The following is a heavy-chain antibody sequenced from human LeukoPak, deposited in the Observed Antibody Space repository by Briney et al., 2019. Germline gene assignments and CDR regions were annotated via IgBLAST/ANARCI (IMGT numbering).Heavy chain of an antibody. CDR2: INPNSGGT. CDR1: GYTFTGYY. CDR3: AKEKGFYDSSGYGENAFDI. V-gene: IGHV1-2*02. D-gene: IGHD3-22*01. Sequence: ASVKVSCKASGYTFTGYYMHWIRQAPGHGLEWMAWINPNSGGTNSAQKFQGRVTMTRDTSISTAYMELSRLRSDDTAVYYCAKEKGFYDSSGYGENAFDIWGQGTMVTVSS. J-gene: IGHJ3*02.